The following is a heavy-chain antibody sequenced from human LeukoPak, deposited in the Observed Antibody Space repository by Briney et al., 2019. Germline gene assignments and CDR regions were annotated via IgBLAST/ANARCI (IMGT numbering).Heavy chain of an antibody. J-gene: IGHJ5*02. D-gene: IGHD6-13*01. V-gene: IGHV1-46*01. CDR3: ATPQWYSSSWYRGPGVWFDP. CDR2: INPSGGST. CDR1: GYTFTSYY. Sequence: GASVKVSCKASGYTFTSYYMHWVRQAPGQGLEWMGIINPSGGSTSYAQKFQGRVTMTEDTSTDTAYMELSSLRSEDTAVYYCATPQWYSSSWYRGPGVWFDPWGQGTLVTVSS.